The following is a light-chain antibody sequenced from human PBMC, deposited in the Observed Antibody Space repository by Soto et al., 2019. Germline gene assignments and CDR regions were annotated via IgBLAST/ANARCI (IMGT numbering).Light chain of an antibody. CDR1: STDIGSDDF. Sequence: QSALTQPATVSGSPGQSITISCTGTSTDIGSDDFVSWYQQHPGKAPKLMIYEVTNRPSGVSNRFSGSKSGYTASLTISGLQAEDEADYYCSSYTHYYTWVFGGGTKLTVL. J-gene: IGLJ3*02. CDR2: EVT. CDR3: SSYTHYYTWV. V-gene: IGLV2-14*01.